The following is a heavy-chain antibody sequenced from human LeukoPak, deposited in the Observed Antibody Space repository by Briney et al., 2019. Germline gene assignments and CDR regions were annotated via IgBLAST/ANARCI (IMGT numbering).Heavy chain of an antibody. D-gene: IGHD3-3*01. Sequence: GNTNYAQKLQGRVTMPTDTSTSTAYMELRSLRSDDTAVYYCARGGGAITIFGVVIISAFDIWGQGTMVTVSS. J-gene: IGHJ3*02. CDR3: ARGGGAITIFGVVIISAFDI. V-gene: IGHV1-18*01. CDR2: GNT.